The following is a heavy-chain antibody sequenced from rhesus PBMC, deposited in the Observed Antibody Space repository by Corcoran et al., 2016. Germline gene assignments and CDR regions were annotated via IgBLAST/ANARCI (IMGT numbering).Heavy chain of an antibody. CDR2: INSGGCNT. CDR3: AKGGIQRVQPVDY. D-gene: IGHD5-42*01. CDR1: GFTFSSYW. V-gene: IGHV3S25*01. Sequence: EVQLVESGGGLAKPGGSLRLSCAASGFTFSSYWMNWVRQAPGKGLEWVSAINSGGCNTYYADSVKGRFTISRDNSKNTLSLQMNSLRAEDTAVYYCAKGGIQRVQPVDYCGQGVLVTVSS. J-gene: IGHJ4*01.